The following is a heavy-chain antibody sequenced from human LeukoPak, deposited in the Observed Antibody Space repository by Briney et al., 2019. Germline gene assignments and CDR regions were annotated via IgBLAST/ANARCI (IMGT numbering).Heavy chain of an antibody. CDR2: INWNGGST. V-gene: IGHV3-20*04. D-gene: IGHD5-18*01. CDR3: ARDNSGYSYGYIGY. CDR1: GFTFDDYG. J-gene: IGHJ4*02. Sequence: PGGSLRLSCAASGFTFDDYGMSWVRQAPGKGLAWVSGINWNGGSTGYADPVKGRFTISRDNAKNSLYLQMNSLRAEDTALYYCARDNSGYSYGYIGYWGQGTLVTVSS.